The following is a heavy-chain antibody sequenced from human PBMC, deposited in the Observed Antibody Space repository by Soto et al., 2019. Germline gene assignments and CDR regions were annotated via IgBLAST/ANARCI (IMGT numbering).Heavy chain of an antibody. CDR2: IWYDGSNK. CDR3: ARAEGDSNYHDAFAI. CDR1: GFTFSSYG. Sequence: QVQLVESGGGVGQPGRSLRLSCAASGFTFSSYGMHWVRQAPGKGLEWVAVIWYDGSNKYYADSVKGRFTISRDNSKNTLYLQMNSLRAEDTAVYYCARAEGDSNYHDAFAIWGQGTMVTVSS. J-gene: IGHJ3*02. D-gene: IGHD4-4*01. V-gene: IGHV3-33*01.